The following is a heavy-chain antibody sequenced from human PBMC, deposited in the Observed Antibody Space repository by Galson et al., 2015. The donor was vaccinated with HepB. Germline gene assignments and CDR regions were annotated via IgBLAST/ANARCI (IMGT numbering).Heavy chain of an antibody. J-gene: IGHJ6*03. CDR2: ISYDGSNK. Sequence: SLRLSCAASGFAFSSYAMHWVRQAPGKGLEWVAVISYDGSNKYYADSVKGRFTISRDNSKNTLYLQMNSLRAEGTAVYYCARDYSSSSYDYYYYYMDVWGKGTTVTVSS. V-gene: IGHV3-30-3*01. D-gene: IGHD6-6*01. CDR1: GFAFSSYA. CDR3: ARDYSSSSYDYYYYYMDV.